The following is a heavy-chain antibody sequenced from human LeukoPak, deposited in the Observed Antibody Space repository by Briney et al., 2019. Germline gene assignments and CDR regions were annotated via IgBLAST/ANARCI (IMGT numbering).Heavy chain of an antibody. V-gene: IGHV3-23*01. CDR1: GFTFSSYA. D-gene: IGHD2-2*01. Sequence: GGSLRLSCAASGFTFSSYAMSWVRQARGKGLEWVSAISGSGGSTYYADSVKGRFTISRDNSKNSLFLQMNSLRAEDTAVYYCARLPAYCSSTGCYYHYWGQGTLVTVSS. J-gene: IGHJ4*02. CDR3: ARLPAYCSSTGCYYHY. CDR2: ISGSGGST.